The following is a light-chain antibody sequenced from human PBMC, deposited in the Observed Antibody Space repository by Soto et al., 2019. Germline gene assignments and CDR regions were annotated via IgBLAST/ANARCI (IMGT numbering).Light chain of an antibody. V-gene: IGKV1-17*01. CDR3: QHYNSYSEA. Sequence: IHMTHSPSTLSTSLGNSFSMTGRASQDIGSDLAWYQQKPGKAPERLIYAASTLQNGVPSRFSGSGSGTEFTLTISSLQPDDFATYYCQHYNSYSEAFGQGTKVDIK. CDR2: AAS. J-gene: IGKJ1*01. CDR1: QDIGSD.